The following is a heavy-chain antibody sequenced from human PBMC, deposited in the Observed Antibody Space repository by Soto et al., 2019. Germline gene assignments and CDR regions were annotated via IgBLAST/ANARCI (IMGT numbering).Heavy chain of an antibody. CDR2: ISYDGSNK. CDR1: GFTFSSYA. D-gene: IGHD2-2*01. V-gene: IGHV3-30-3*01. Sequence: LRLSCAASGFTFSSYAMHWVRQAPGKGLEWVAVISYDGSNKYYADSVKGRFTISRDNSKNTLYLQMNSLRAEDTAVYYCAREGVVPAAAFDYWGQGTLVTVSS. CDR3: AREGVVPAAAFDY. J-gene: IGHJ4*02.